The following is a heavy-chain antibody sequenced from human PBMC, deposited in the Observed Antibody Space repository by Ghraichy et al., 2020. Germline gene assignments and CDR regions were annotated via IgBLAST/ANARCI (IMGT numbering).Heavy chain of an antibody. CDR3: ARGAEQQLVPFDY. CDR2: IYYSGST. V-gene: IGHV4-59*01. CDR1: GGSISSYY. D-gene: IGHD6-13*01. J-gene: IGHJ4*02. Sequence: SETLSLTCTVSGGSISSYYWSWIRQPPGKGLEWIGYIYYSGSTNYNPSLKSRVTISVDTSKNQFSLKLSSVTAADTAVYYCARGAEQQLVPFDYWGQGTLVTVSS.